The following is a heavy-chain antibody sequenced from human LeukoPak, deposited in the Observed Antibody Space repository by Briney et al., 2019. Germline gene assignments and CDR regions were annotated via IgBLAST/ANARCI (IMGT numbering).Heavy chain of an antibody. Sequence: GASVKVSCKASGYTFTGYYMHWVRQAPGQGLEWMGWINPNSGGTNYAQKFQGRVTMTRDTSISTAYMELSRLRSDDTAVYYCARLLSDTAMAPYYFDYWGQGTLVTVSS. CDR3: ARLLSDTAMAPYYFDY. CDR1: GYTFTGYY. CDR2: INPNSGGT. D-gene: IGHD5-18*01. J-gene: IGHJ4*02. V-gene: IGHV1-2*02.